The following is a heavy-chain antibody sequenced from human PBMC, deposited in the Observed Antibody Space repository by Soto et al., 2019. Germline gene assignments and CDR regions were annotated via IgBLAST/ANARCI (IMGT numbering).Heavy chain of an antibody. Sequence: GASVKVSCKASGGTFSSYAISWVRQAPGQGLEWMGGIIPIFGTANYAQKFQGRVTITADKSTGTAYLELSSLRSEDTAVYYCAIPRRDEFFDYWGQRTLVTVSA. CDR3: AIPRRDEFFDY. CDR2: IIPIFGTA. J-gene: IGHJ4*02. D-gene: IGHD3-10*01. V-gene: IGHV1-69*06. CDR1: GGTFSSYA.